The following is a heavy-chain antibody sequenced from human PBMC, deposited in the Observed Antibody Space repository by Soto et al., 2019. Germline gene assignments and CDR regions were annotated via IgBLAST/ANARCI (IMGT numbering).Heavy chain of an antibody. CDR2: IIPIFGTA. CDR3: ARAVRGDYDSSGYCP. CDR1: GGTFTSSY. D-gene: IGHD3-22*01. V-gene: IGHV1-69*13. Sequence: SVKVSSESSGGTFTSSYISWVRQAPGQGLEWMGWIIPIFGTATYAQKFQGRVTITADESTSTAYMELSSLRSEDTAVYYCARAVRGDYDSSGYCPCGQGTLVTISS. J-gene: IGHJ5*02.